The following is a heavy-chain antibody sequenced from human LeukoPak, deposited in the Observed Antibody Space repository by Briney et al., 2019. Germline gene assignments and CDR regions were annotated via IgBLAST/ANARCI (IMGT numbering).Heavy chain of an antibody. CDR2: THYSGSS. V-gene: IGHV4-30-4*01. CDR3: AREGRDFWSGSRGWFDP. Sequence: SETLSLTCTVSGASISSDDYYWSRIRQPPGKGLKWIAYTHYSGSSFYNPSLKSRITISVDTSKNQFSLRLSSVTAADTAVYYCAREGRDFWSGSRGWFDPWGQGTLVTVSS. J-gene: IGHJ5*02. D-gene: IGHD3-3*01. CDR1: GASISSDDYY.